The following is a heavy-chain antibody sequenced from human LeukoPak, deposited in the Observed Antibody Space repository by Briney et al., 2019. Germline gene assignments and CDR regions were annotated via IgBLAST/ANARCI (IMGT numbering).Heavy chain of an antibody. D-gene: IGHD3-10*01. J-gene: IGHJ4*02. Sequence: PSETLSLTCAVYGGSFSGYYWSWIRQPPGKGLEWIGEINHSGSTNYNPSLKSRVTISVDTSKNQISLKLSSVTAADTAVYYCARGGIGESLDYWGQGTLVTVSS. CDR2: INHSGST. CDR1: GGSFSGYY. V-gene: IGHV4-34*01. CDR3: ARGGIGESLDY.